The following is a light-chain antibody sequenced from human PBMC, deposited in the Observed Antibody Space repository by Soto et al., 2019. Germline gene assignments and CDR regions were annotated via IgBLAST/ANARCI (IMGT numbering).Light chain of an antibody. Sequence: EIVMTQTPLSLSVAPGQPASISCKSSESLLHSDGKTYLYWYLQKPGQPPHLLIYAASSLQSGVPSRFSGSGSGTDFTLTISCLQSEDFATYYCQQYYSYPWTFGQGTKVDIK. V-gene: IGKV2-29*01. CDR1: ESLLHSDGKTY. J-gene: IGKJ1*01. CDR3: QQYYSYPWT. CDR2: AAS.